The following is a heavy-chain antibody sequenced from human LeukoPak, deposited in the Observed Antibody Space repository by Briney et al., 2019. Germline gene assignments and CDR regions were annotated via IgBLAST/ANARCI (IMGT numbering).Heavy chain of an antibody. Sequence: SGGSLRLSCAASGFTFSSYWMHWVRQAPGKGLVWVSRINSDGSSTTYADSVKGRFTISRDNAKNTLYLQMNSLRAEDTAVYYCAGGRLVATSKAVAIDYWGQGTLVTVSS. D-gene: IGHD5-12*01. CDR2: INSDGSST. CDR3: AGGRLVATSKAVAIDY. J-gene: IGHJ4*02. CDR1: GFTFSSYW. V-gene: IGHV3-74*01.